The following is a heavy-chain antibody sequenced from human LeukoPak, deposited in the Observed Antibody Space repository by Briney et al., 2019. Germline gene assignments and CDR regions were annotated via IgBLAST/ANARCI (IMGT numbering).Heavy chain of an antibody. Sequence: ASVKVSCKASGYTFTAYYMHWVRQAPGPGHEWMGWINPNTGGTSYAQKFQGRVTMTRDTSIITAYMELSRLRPDDTAVYYGALGCSDTSCYRWATNVWGQGTTVTVSS. J-gene: IGHJ6*02. CDR2: INPNTGGT. D-gene: IGHD2-2*01. CDR1: GYTFTAYY. CDR3: ALGCSDTSCYRWATNV. V-gene: IGHV1-2*02.